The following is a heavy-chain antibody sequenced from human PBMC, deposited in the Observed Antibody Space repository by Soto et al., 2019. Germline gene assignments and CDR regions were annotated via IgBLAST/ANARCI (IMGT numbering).Heavy chain of an antibody. CDR3: AKDHLRLRYFDWLLENDAFDI. Sequence: GESLKISCAASGFTFSSYAMSWVRQAPGKGLEWVSAISGSGGSTYYADSVKGRFTISRDNSKNTLYLQMNSLRAEDTAVYYCAKDHLRLRYFDWLLENDAFDIWGQGTMVTVSS. D-gene: IGHD3-9*01. CDR1: GFTFSSYA. J-gene: IGHJ3*02. V-gene: IGHV3-23*01. CDR2: ISGSGGST.